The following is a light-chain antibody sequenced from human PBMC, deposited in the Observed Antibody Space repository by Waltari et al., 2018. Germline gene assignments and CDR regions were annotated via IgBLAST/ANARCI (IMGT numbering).Light chain of an antibody. V-gene: IGLV2-14*03. Sequence: QSALTQPASVSGSPGQSITISCTGTSRDVGGYNSVYWYQQHPGKAPKLMIFDVSNRPSGVSNRFSGSKSGNTASLTISGLQAEDEADYYCSSYTSSSTRVFGGGTKLTVL. CDR3: SSYTSSSTRV. J-gene: IGLJ2*01. CDR2: DVS. CDR1: SRDVGGYNS.